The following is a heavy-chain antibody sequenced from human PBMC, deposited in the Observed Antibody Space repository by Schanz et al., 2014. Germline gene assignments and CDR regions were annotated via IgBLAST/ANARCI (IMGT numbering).Heavy chain of an antibody. Sequence: QVQLVQSGGEVKTPGASVKVSCKASGYTFTRSGISWVRQAPGQGLEWMGWIGGSAGNTNISQNSHGRVTMTTDTSTSTVYMELRSLTSDDSAVYYCAKDRMGASYYFDYWGQGTLVAVSS. V-gene: IGHV1-18*01. J-gene: IGHJ4*02. CDR2: IGGSAGNT. CDR1: GYTFTRSG. CDR3: AKDRMGASYYFDY. D-gene: IGHD3-16*01.